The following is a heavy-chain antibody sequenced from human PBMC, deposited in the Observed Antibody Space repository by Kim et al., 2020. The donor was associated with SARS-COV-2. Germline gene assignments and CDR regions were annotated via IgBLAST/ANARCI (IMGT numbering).Heavy chain of an antibody. CDR1: GGTFSSYA. D-gene: IGHD2-15*01. J-gene: IGHJ6*02. CDR2: IIPIFGTA. Sequence: SVKVSCKASGGTFSSYAISWVRQAPGQGLEWMGGIIPIFGTANYAQKFQGRVTITADESTSTAYMELSSLRSEDTAVYYCARSYGPNCSGGSCYSLGYYYYGMDVWGQGTTVTVSS. CDR3: ARSYGPNCSGGSCYSLGYYYYGMDV. V-gene: IGHV1-69*13.